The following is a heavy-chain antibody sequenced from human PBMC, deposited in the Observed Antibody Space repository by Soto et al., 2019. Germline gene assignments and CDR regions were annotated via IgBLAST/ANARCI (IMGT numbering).Heavy chain of an antibody. CDR2: IIPIFGTA. J-gene: IGHJ5*02. Sequence: QVQLVQSGAEVKKPGSSVNVSCTASGGTFSSYAISWVRQAPGQGLEWMGGIIPIFGTANYAQTFQGRVTITEDKSTSTAYTELSSLRPEDTAVYYCAGEVVVVGPAANGGGFDPCCQGTLVTASS. CDR1: GGTFSSYA. CDR3: AGEVVVVGPAANGGGFDP. V-gene: IGHV1-69*06. D-gene: IGHD2-2*01.